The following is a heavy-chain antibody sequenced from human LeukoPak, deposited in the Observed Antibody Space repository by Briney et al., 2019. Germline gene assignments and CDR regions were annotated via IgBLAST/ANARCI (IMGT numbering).Heavy chain of an antibody. D-gene: IGHD3-10*01. J-gene: IGHJ4*02. Sequence: PSETLSLTCTVSGGSIMVAAYSWSWIRQPPGKGLEWIGYIYYSGSTNYNPSLKSRVTISLDTSKNQFSLKLRSVTAADTAVYYCAGDYASGSYRFDYWGQGTLVTVSS. CDR3: AGDYASGSYRFDY. CDR1: GGSIMVAAYS. V-gene: IGHV4-61*08. CDR2: IYYSGST.